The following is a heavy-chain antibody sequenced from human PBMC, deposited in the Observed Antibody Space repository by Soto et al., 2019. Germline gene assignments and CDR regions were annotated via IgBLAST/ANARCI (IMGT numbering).Heavy chain of an antibody. CDR1: GGSITRNDHY. J-gene: IGHJ4*02. CDR2: IKSSGST. Sequence: QLQLQESGPGLVRPSETLSLICTVSGGSITRNDHYWGWIRQSPGKGLEWIGDIKSSGSTNYNLSLKRRVSMSVETSKHQCSLKMNSVTAADTAVYYCARLGSSGWYQGSYFDYWGQGTLVTVSS. CDR3: ARLGSSGWYQGSYFDY. D-gene: IGHD6-19*01. V-gene: IGHV4-39*01.